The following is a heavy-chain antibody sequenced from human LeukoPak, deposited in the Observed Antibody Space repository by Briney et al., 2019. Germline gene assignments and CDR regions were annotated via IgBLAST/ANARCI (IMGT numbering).Heavy chain of an antibody. J-gene: IGHJ4*02. CDR2: IRYDGSNK. CDR1: GFTFSSYG. V-gene: IGHV3-30*02. CDR3: AKGDPPYDILTGSIH. D-gene: IGHD3-9*01. Sequence: PGGSLRLSCAASGFTFSSYGMHWVRQAPGKGLEWVAFIRYDGSNKYYADSVKGRFTISRDNSKNTLYLQMNSLRAEDTAVYYCAKGDPPYDILTGSIHWGQGTLVTVSS.